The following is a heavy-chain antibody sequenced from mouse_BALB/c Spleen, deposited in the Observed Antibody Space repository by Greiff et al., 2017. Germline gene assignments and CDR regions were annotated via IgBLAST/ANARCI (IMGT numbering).Heavy chain of an antibody. J-gene: IGHJ4*01. CDR1: GFTFSNYW. CDR3: TRFGITTVVATKRAYYAMDY. V-gene: IGHV6-6*02. D-gene: IGHD1-1*01. Sequence: EVKLVESGGGLVQPGGSMKLSCVASGFTFSNYWMNWVRQSPEKGLEWVAEIRLKSNNYATHYAESVKGRFTISRDDSKSSVYLQMNNLRAEDTGIYYCTRFGITTVVATKRAYYAMDYWGQGTSVTVSS. CDR2: IRLKSNNYAT.